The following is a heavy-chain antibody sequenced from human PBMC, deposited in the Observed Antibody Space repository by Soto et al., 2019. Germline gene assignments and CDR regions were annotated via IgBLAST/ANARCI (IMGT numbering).Heavy chain of an antibody. Sequence: QVQLVQSGAEVKKPGASVQVSCKASGYTFTTYALHWVRQARGERLEWMGWINAANGNTKYSKKFPGRVTISRDTSASTTFMELSSLRSEDTAVYYCGRSVVGATGEILYNAMDVWGQGTTVTVSS. CDR2: INAANGNT. J-gene: IGHJ6*02. D-gene: IGHD1-26*01. V-gene: IGHV1-3*01. CDR3: GRSVVGATGEILYNAMDV. CDR1: GYTFTTYA.